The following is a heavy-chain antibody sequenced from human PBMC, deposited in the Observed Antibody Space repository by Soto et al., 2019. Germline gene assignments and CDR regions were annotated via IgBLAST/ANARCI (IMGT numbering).Heavy chain of an antibody. CDR2: IYYSGRT. V-gene: IGHV4-61*01. CDR1: GGSVSTDSYY. J-gene: IGHJ5*02. Sequence: SETLSLTCSVSGGSVSTDSYYWSWIRQPPGKGLEWIAYIYYSGRTNYNPSLKSRVTISLDTSKNQFSLKLSSVTTADTVVYYCARYSSGHSPWGQGTLVTVSS. CDR3: ARYSSGHSP. D-gene: IGHD6-19*01.